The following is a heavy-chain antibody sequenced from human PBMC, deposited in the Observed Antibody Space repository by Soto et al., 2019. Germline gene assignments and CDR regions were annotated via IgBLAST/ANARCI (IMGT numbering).Heavy chain of an antibody. Sequence: QVQLVESGGGVVQPGRSLRLSCAVSGFTFSSYGMHWVRQAPGKGLEWVAVIAYDGSNKYYADSVKGRFTISRDNSKNTLYLQMKRLRAEDTAVYYCAKDRHVANYDTSGLFDYWGQGTLVTVSS. V-gene: IGHV3-30*18. D-gene: IGHD3-22*01. J-gene: IGHJ4*02. CDR1: GFTFSSYG. CDR2: IAYDGSNK. CDR3: AKDRHVANYDTSGLFDY.